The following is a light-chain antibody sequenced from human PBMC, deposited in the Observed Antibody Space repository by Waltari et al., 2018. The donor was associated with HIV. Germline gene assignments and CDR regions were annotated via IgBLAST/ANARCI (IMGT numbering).Light chain of an antibody. CDR3: CSYAGSSTYV. V-gene: IGLV2-23*02. Sequence: QSALTQPASVSGSPGQSIPISCTGTRSVVGSYNLFSWYKQHPGKAPKRMIYEVSNRPSGVSNRFAGSKSGNTASLTISGLQAEDEADYYCCSYAGSSTYVFGTGTKVTVL. J-gene: IGLJ1*01. CDR2: EVS. CDR1: RSVVGSYNL.